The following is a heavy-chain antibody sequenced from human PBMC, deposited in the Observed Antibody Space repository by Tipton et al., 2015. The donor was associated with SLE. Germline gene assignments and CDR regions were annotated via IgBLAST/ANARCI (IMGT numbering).Heavy chain of an antibody. CDR3: ARGSVVAAAEWFDP. V-gene: IGHV4-59*12. D-gene: IGHD2-15*01. CDR2: IYYSGST. CDR1: GGSISSYY. J-gene: IGHJ5*02. Sequence: TLSLTCTVSGGSISSYYWSWIRQPPGKGLEWIGYIYYSGSTNYNPSLKSRVTISVDTSKNQFSLKLSSVTAADTAVYYCARGSVVAAAEWFDPWGQGTLVTVSS.